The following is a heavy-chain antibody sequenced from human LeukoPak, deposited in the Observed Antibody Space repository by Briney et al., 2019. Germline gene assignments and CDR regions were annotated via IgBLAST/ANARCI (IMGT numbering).Heavy chain of an antibody. J-gene: IGHJ5*02. V-gene: IGHV1-2*02. Sequence: GASVKVSCKASGYAFTGYYMNWVRQAPGQGLEWMGWINPNSGGTNYAQKFQGRVTMTRDTSISTAYMELSRLRSDDTAVYYCARVATVTSRWFDPWGQGTLVTVSS. D-gene: IGHD4-17*01. CDR3: ARVATVTSRWFDP. CDR2: INPNSGGT. CDR1: GYAFTGYY.